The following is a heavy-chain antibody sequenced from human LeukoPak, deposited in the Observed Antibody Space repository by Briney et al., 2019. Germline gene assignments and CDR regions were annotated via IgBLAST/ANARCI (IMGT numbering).Heavy chain of an antibody. CDR2: KNPNSGNT. J-gene: IGHJ4*02. V-gene: IGHV1-8*03. CDR1: GYTFTSYD. CDR3: ARGRTADIVVVPAAIPEELDY. Sequence: AASVKVSCKAPGYTFTSYDINWVRQATGQGLEWMGWKNPNSGNTGYAQKFQGRVTITRNTSISTAYMELSSLRSEDTAVYYCARGRTADIVVVPAAIPEELDYWGQGTLVTVSS. D-gene: IGHD2-2*02.